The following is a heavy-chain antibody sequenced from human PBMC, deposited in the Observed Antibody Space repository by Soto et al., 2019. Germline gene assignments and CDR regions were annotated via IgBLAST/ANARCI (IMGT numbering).Heavy chain of an antibody. CDR1: GYPFTSSV. J-gene: IGHJ6*02. D-gene: IGHD2-2*01. V-gene: IGHV1-3*01. CDR3: ARHGTAYCSSASCPLNYGWRV. CDR2: INAGNGNT. Sequence: APVKVSCKASGYPFTSSVMHWVRQAHGQRLEWMGWINAGNGNTKYSQKFQGRDTITRDSSASTAYMQLSSLRSEDTAAYHCARHGTAYCSSASCPLNYGWRVWGRVNTVAV.